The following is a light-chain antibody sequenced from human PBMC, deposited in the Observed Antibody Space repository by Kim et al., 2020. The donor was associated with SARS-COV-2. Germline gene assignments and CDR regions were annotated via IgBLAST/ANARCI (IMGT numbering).Light chain of an antibody. Sequence: GQSVTISCTGTSSDVGGYNYVSWYQQHPGKAPKLMISEVSKRPSGVPDRFSGSKSGNTASLTVSGLQAEDEADYYCSSYADSSNFVFGTGTKVTVL. CDR3: SSYADSSNFV. CDR2: EVS. J-gene: IGLJ1*01. CDR1: SSDVGGYNY. V-gene: IGLV2-8*01.